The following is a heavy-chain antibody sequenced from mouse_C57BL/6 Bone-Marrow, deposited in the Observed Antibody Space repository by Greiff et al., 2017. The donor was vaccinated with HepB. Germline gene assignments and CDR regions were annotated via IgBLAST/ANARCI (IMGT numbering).Heavy chain of an antibody. V-gene: IGHV5-9*01. CDR3: ARGGTSGFAY. CDR1: GFTFSSYT. J-gene: IGHJ3*01. Sequence: EVQVVESGGGLVKPGGSLKLSCAASGFTFSSYTMSWVRQTPEKRLEWVATISGGGGNTYYPDSVKGRFTISRDNAKNTLYLQMSSLRSEDTALYYCARGGTSGFAYWGQGTLGTVSA. CDR2: ISGGGGNT. D-gene: IGHD3-3*01.